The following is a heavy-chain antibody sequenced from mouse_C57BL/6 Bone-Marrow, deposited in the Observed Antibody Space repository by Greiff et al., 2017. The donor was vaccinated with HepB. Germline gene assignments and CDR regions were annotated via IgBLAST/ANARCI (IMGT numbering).Heavy chain of an antibody. CDR3: ARWVRGDY. V-gene: IGHV1-50*01. CDR1: GYTFTSYW. J-gene: IGHJ2*01. D-gene: IGHD2-1*01. Sequence: VQLQQPGAELVKPGASVKLSCKASGYTFTSYWMQWVKQRPGQGLEWIGEIDPSDSYTNYNQKFKGKATLTVDTSSSTAYMQLSSLTSEDSAVYYCARWVRGDYWGQGTTLTVSS. CDR2: IDPSDSYT.